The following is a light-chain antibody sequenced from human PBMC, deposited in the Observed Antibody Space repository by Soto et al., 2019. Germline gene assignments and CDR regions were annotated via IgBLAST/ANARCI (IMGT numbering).Light chain of an antibody. CDR2: GAS. CDR1: HSVSSN. CDR3: QQYGSLSWT. J-gene: IGKJ1*01. Sequence: EIVLTHSPATLSLSPGEIATLSCRASHSVSSNLAWYQQKPGQAPRLLIYGASTRATDIPVRFSGSGSGTDFTLTISRLEPEDFAVYYCQQYGSLSWTFGQGTKVDIK. V-gene: IGKV3-20*01.